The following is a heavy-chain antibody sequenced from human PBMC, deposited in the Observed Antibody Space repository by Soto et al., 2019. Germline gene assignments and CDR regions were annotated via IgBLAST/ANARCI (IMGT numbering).Heavy chain of an antibody. D-gene: IGHD3-16*01. CDR2: INPSGGST. J-gene: IGHJ4*02. CDR3: ARDNRNIWGSYGGGGFDY. Sequence: QVQLVQSGAEVKKPGASVKVSCKASGYTFTSYYMHWVRQAPGQGLEWMGIINPSGGSTSYAQKFQGRVTMTRDTSTSTVYRELSSLRSEDTAVYYWARDNRNIWGSYGGGGFDYWGQGTLVTVSS. CDR1: GYTFTSYY. V-gene: IGHV1-46*03.